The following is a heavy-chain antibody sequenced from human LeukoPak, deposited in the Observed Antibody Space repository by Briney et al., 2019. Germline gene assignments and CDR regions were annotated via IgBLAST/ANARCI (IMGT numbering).Heavy chain of an antibody. CDR1: GFTFSSYE. Sequence: PGGSLRLSCAASGFTFSSYEMNWVRQAPGKGLEWVSYISSSGSTIYYADSVKGRFTISRDNAKNSLYLQMNSLRAEDTAAYYCARGFHDYGDQFDYWGQGTLVTVSS. D-gene: IGHD4-17*01. CDR3: ARGFHDYGDQFDY. J-gene: IGHJ4*02. CDR2: ISSSGSTI. V-gene: IGHV3-48*03.